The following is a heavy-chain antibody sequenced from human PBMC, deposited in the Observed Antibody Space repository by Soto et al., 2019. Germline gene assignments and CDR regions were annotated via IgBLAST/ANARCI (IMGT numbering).Heavy chain of an antibody. J-gene: IGHJ6*02. CDR2: INPNSGGT. Sequence: ASVKVSCKASGYTFTGYYMHWVLQAPGQGPEWMGWINPNSGGTNYAQKFQGRVTMTRDTSISTAYMELSRLRSDDTAVYYCARSGGSVNYYGMDVWGQGTTVTVSS. D-gene: IGHD2-15*01. V-gene: IGHV1-2*02. CDR3: ARSGGSVNYYGMDV. CDR1: GYTFTGYY.